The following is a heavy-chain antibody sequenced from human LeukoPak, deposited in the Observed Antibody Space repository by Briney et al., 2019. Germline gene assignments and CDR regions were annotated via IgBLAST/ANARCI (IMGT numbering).Heavy chain of an antibody. CDR2: ISGSGGST. J-gene: IGHJ4*02. V-gene: IGHV3-23*01. CDR3: ATLSGYSSPAIDY. CDR1: GFTFSNYA. D-gene: IGHD5-18*01. Sequence: PGGSLRLSCAASGFTFSNYAMSWVRQAPGKGLEWVSAISGSGGSTYYADSVKGRFTISRDNSKNTLYLQMNSLRAEDTAVYYCATLSGYSSPAIDYWGQGTLVTVSS.